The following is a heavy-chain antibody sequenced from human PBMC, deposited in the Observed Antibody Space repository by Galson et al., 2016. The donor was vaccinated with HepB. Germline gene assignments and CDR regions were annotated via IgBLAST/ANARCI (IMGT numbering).Heavy chain of an antibody. V-gene: IGHV3-30*03. CDR2: VSYDGNTK. J-gene: IGHJ3*01. CDR1: GFSFSGYA. Sequence: SLRLSCAASGFSFSGYAIHWVRQPPGKGLEWVALVSYDGNTKYYTDSVKGRFTISRDNSENTLYLQMNSLRPEDTTMYYCAVLESSGTSFSGYTFDVWGQGTLVTASS. CDR3: AVLESSGTSFSGYTFDV. D-gene: IGHD1-26*01.